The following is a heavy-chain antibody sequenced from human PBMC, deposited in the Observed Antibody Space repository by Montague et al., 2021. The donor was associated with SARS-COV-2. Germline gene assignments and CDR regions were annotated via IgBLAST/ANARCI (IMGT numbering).Heavy chain of an antibody. CDR1: GGSLSTYY. V-gene: IGHV4-59*08. CDR2: IDDSGTT. CDR3: ARNAYNHYGLDV. Sequence: SHTLSLTCSVSGGSLSTYYWSWIRQPPGKGLEWIGYIDDSGTTRYNPSLRSRATISLDLSKNQFSLDLNSVAAADTAVYYCARNAYNHYGLDVWGQGTTVTVSS. J-gene: IGHJ6*02.